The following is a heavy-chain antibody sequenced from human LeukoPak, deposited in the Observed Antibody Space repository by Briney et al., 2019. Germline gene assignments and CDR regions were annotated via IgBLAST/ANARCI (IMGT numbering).Heavy chain of an antibody. CDR3: ARRVPNEVITDYFDY. Sequence: RSRGSLRLSCVASGFSLSSYSMNWVRQAPGKGLEWISFIHSSGAIIFYAESVKGRFTISRDNAKNSLFLQMNSLRAEDTAVYYCARRVPNEVITDYFDYWGPGTLVTVSS. V-gene: IGHV3-48*04. D-gene: IGHD3-16*01. CDR1: GFSLSSYS. CDR2: IHSSGAII. J-gene: IGHJ4*02.